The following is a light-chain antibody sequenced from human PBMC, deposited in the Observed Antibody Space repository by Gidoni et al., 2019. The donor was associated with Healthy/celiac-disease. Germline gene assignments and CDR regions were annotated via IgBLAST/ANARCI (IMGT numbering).Light chain of an antibody. CDR1: QGIRND. Sequence: PSSLSASVGDRVTITCRASQGIRNDLGWYQQKPGEAPKLLIYDASSLQSGVPSRFSGSGAGTDFTLTIRSLQPEDFATYYCLQDYNYPRTFGQXTKVEIK. V-gene: IGKV1-6*01. CDR2: DAS. J-gene: IGKJ1*01. CDR3: LQDYNYPRT.